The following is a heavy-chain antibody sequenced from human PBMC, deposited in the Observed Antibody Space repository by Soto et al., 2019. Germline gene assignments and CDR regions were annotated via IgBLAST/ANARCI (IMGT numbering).Heavy chain of an antibody. CDR2: IYSGGST. D-gene: IGHD6-13*01. CDR1: GFTVSSNY. Sequence: GESLKISCAASGFTVSSNYMSWVRQAPGKGLEWVSVIYSGGSTYYADSVKGRFTISRDNSKNTLYLQMNSLRAEDTAVYYCAREKGSSSWYPYYFDYWGQGTLVTVSS. CDR3: AREKGSSSWYPYYFDY. J-gene: IGHJ4*02. V-gene: IGHV3-66*01.